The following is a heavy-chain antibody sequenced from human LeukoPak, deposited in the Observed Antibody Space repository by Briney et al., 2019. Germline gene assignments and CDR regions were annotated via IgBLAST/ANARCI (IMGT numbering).Heavy chain of an antibody. CDR3: AGIVVIRGDDFLNWLDP. D-gene: IGHD2-21*01. CDR2: VSDSGNT. CDR1: GDSISTYY. Sequence: SETLSLTCSVSGDSISTYYWNWIRQSPGKGLEWIGYVSDSGNTNYNPSFKSRLSMSVDTSKRQFSLKLTSVTAADTAVYYCAGIVVIRGDDFLNWLDPWGHGTLVTVSS. J-gene: IGHJ5*02. V-gene: IGHV4-59*01.